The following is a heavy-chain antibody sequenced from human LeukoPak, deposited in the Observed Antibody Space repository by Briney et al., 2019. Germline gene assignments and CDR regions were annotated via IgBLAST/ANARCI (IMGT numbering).Heavy chain of an antibody. CDR2: INHSGST. J-gene: IGHJ4*02. CDR1: GGSLCGYY. Sequence: SETLSLTCAVYGGSLCGYYWSWIRQPPGKGLEWIGEINHSGSTNYNPSLKSRVTISVDTSKNQFSLKLSSVTAADTAVYYCARLGCSSTSCYRNFDYWGQGTLVTVSS. CDR3: ARLGCSSTSCYRNFDY. V-gene: IGHV4-34*01. D-gene: IGHD2-2*02.